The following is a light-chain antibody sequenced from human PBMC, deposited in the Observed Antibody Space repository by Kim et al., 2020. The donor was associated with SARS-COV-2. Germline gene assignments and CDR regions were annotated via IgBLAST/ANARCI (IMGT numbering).Light chain of an antibody. CDR3: LQSYSNPYT. CDR1: QSIITY. J-gene: IGKJ2*01. V-gene: IGKV1-39*01. Sequence: DIQMTQSPSSLSASVGDRVTITCRAGQSIITYLNWYQQKPGRAPKLLIYGASSLQSGVPSRFSGSGSGTEFTLTISSLQTEDFASYYCLQSYSNPYTFGQGTKLEI. CDR2: GAS.